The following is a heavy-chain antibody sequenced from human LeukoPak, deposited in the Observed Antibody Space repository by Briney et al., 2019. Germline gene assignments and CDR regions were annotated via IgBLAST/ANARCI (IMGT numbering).Heavy chain of an antibody. D-gene: IGHD4-17*01. CDR3: TKGETAVTSYLAF. J-gene: IGHJ4*02. V-gene: IGHV3-48*02. Sequence: GGSLRLSCAASGFTFSTYSMNWVRQAPGKGLEWVSFISTSSSTIYYADSVRGRFTISRDNAKNSLYLQMNSLRDEDTAVYYCTKGETAVTSYLAFWGQGTLVTVSS. CDR1: GFTFSTYS. CDR2: ISTSSSTI.